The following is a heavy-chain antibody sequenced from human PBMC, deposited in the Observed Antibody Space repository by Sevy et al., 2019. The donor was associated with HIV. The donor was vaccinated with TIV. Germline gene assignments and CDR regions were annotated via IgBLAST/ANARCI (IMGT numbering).Heavy chain of an antibody. J-gene: IGHJ4*02. D-gene: IGHD3-22*01. CDR3: ARGFSYYDSSGYFLC. Sequence: GGSLRLSCAASGFTFSDYYMSWIRQAPGKGLEWVSYISSSGSTIYYADSVKGRFTISRDNAKNSLYLQMNSLRAEDTAVHYCARGFSYYDSSGYFLCWGQGTLVTVSS. CDR1: GFTFSDYY. V-gene: IGHV3-11*01. CDR2: ISSSGSTI.